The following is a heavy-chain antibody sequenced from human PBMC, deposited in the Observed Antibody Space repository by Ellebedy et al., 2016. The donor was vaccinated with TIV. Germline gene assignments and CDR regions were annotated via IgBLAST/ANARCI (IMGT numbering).Heavy chain of an antibody. CDR1: GASISSYY. V-gene: IGHV4-59*01. D-gene: IGHD6-13*01. CDR2: LYSDGNS. Sequence: SETLSLXXTVSGASISSYYWSWIRQSPGKGLEWIGYLYSDGNSDYNPSLKSRVTISLDTSKNQFSLKIRSLTAADAAVYYCARGPYSTLSFAMDVWGPGATVTVSS. J-gene: IGHJ6*02. CDR3: ARGPYSTLSFAMDV.